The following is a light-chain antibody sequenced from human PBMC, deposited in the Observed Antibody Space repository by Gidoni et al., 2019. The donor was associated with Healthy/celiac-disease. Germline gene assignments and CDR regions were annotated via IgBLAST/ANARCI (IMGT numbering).Light chain of an antibody. Sequence: DIQVTQSQYFLSASVGDRVTITCRASQGISSYLAWYQQKPGKAPKLLIYAASTLQSGVPSRFSGSGSGTEFTLTISTLQPEDFATYYCQQLNSYPLTFGPGTKVDIK. CDR2: AAS. CDR1: QGISSY. J-gene: IGKJ3*01. CDR3: QQLNSYPLT. V-gene: IGKV1-9*01.